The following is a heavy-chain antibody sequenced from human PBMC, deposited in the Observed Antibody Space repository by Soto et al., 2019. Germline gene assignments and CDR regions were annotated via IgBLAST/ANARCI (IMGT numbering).Heavy chain of an antibody. CDR1: GGSISSGGYS. J-gene: IGHJ6*02. CDR2: IYHSGST. V-gene: IGHV4-30-2*01. Sequence: SETLSLTCAVSGGSISSGGYSWSWIRQPPGKGLEWIGYIYHSGSTYYNPSLKSRVTISVDRSKNQFSLKLSSVTAADTAVYYCARGFLGGYDILTGYHTYGYYYYGMDVWGQGTTVTVSS. CDR3: ARGFLGGYDILTGYHTYGYYYYGMDV. D-gene: IGHD3-9*01.